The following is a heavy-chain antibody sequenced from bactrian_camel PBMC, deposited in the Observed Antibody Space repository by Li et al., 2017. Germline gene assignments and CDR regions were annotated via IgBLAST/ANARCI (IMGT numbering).Heavy chain of an antibody. CDR2: IDSGRGIT. V-gene: IGHV3S40*01. Sequence: QLVESGGGSVETGGSLKLSCSVSGFYYMAWFRQAPGKEREGVAHIDSGRGITEVADSVKGRFTISQNGAKTTVYLQMSSRSLRTVPCTIVRQYNNRGMQGVIGRPLMSGARGPRSPSP. D-gene: IGHD3*01. CDR3: RQYNNRGMQGVIGRPLMS. J-gene: IGHJ4*01. CDR1: GFYY.